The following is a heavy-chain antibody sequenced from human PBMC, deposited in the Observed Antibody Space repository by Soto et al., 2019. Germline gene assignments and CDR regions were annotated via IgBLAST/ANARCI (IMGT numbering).Heavy chain of an antibody. CDR1: GFTFDDYA. V-gene: IGHV3-9*01. J-gene: IGHJ6*03. CDR2: ISWNSGSI. D-gene: IGHD6-13*01. Sequence: GGSLRLSCAASGFTFDDYAMHWVRQAPGKGLEWVSGISWNSGSIGYADSVKGRFTISRDNAKNSLYLQMNSLRAEDTALYYRAKGIAARDYYYYMDVWGKGTTVTVSS. CDR3: AKGIAARDYYYYMDV.